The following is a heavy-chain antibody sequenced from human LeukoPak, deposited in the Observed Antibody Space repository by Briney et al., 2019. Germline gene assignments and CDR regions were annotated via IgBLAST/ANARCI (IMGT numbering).Heavy chain of an antibody. CDR3: ARHSGRHHLVERFDY. Sequence: SETLSLTCIVSDGSISSSRYYWGWIRQPPGKGLEWIGSIYYSGSTNYNPSLKSRVTISVDTSNNQFSLKLSSLTAADTAVYYCARHSGRHHLVERFDYWGQGTLVTVSS. D-gene: IGHD1-26*01. CDR2: IYYSGST. V-gene: IGHV4-39*01. CDR1: DGSISSSRYY. J-gene: IGHJ4*02.